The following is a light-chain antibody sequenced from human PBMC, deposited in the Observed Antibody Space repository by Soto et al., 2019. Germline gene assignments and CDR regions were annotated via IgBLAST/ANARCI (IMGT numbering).Light chain of an antibody. J-gene: IGLJ2*01. V-gene: IGLV3-21*02. CDR1: NIGRKS. CDR3: QVWDSSGDPVV. Sequence: SSELSQPPSVSVAPGQTARITCGGENIGRKSVHWYQQKPGQAPVLVVYDDSDRPSGIPERFSGSNSGNTATLTISRVEAGDEADYYCQVWDSSGDPVVFGGGTKVTVL. CDR2: DDS.